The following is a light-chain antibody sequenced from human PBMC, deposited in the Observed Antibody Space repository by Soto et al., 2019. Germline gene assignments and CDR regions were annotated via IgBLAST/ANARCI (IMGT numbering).Light chain of an antibody. J-gene: IGKJ1*01. CDR3: QQYYSTPRT. V-gene: IGKV4-1*01. CDR2: WAS. CDR1: QSVLYRSKNKNY. Sequence: DIVMTQSPDSLAVSLGARATINCKSSQSVLYRSKNKNYLAWYQQKPGQPPKLLIYWASTRESGVPDRFSGSGSGTDFTLTISSPQAEDVAVYYCQQYYSTPRTFGQGTKVEIK.